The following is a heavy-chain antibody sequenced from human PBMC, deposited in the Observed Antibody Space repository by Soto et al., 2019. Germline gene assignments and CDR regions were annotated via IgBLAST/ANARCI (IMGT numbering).Heavy chain of an antibody. J-gene: IGHJ4*02. V-gene: IGHV3-30*03. CDR2: ISYDGTNK. CDR3: AGGWNYFAY. CDR1: GFTFSSYG. Sequence: QVQLVESGGVVVQPGRSLRLSCAASGFTFSSYGMHWVRQAPGKGLEWVAVISYDGTNKKYADSVKGRFTISRDNSKNTLYLQMNSLRAEDTAVYYCAGGWNYFAYWGQGTLVTVSS. D-gene: IGHD6-19*01.